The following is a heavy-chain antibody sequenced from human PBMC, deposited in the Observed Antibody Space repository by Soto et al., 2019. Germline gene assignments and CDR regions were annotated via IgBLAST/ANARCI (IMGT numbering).Heavy chain of an antibody. V-gene: IGHV1-18*01. J-gene: IGHJ4*02. CDR3: ARFDDYVWGVSFDY. CDR2: ISAYNGNT. Sequence: QVQLVQSGAEVKKPGASVKVSCKASGYTFTSYVTSWFGQAPGQGLEWMGWISAYNGNTNYAQKLQGRVTMTTDTSTSTAYMELRSLRSDDTAVYYCARFDDYVWGVSFDYWGQGTLVTVSS. CDR1: GYTFTSYV. D-gene: IGHD3-16*01.